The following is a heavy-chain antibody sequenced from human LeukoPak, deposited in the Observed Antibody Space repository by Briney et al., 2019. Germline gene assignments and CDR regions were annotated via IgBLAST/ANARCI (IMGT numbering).Heavy chain of an antibody. Sequence: PGGSLRLSCAASGFTFSSSAMHWVRQAPGKGLEWVAVTSYDGRNKYYADSVKGRFTVSRDNSKNTVFLQMNSLSTEDTAVYYCARDVGYGGYVATSGADYWGQGTLVTVSS. D-gene: IGHD4-17*01. CDR2: TSYDGRNK. CDR3: ARDVGYGGYVATSGADY. V-gene: IGHV3-30*04. CDR1: GFTFSSSA. J-gene: IGHJ4*02.